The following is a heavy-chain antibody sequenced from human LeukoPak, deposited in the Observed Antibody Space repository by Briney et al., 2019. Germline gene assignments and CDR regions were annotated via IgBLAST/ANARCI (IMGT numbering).Heavy chain of an antibody. J-gene: IGHJ4*02. CDR1: GFTFSSYS. Sequence: GGSLRLSCAASGFTFSSYSMNWVRQAPGKGLEWVSYISSSSSTIYYADSVKGRFTISRDNAKNSLYLQMNSLRAEDTAVYYCARDRDYYDSSGYYPYFDYWGQGTLVTVSS. D-gene: IGHD3-22*01. V-gene: IGHV3-48*04. CDR2: ISSSSSTI. CDR3: ARDRDYYDSSGYYPYFDY.